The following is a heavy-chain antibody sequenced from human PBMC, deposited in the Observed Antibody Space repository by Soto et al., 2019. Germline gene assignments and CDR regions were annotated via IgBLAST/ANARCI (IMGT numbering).Heavy chain of an antibody. CDR1: GFIISSYG. Sequence: PGGSLRLSCAASGFIISSYGMHWVRQAPGKGLEWLAVISYDGSNKFYGDSVKGRFTISRDNSKNTLYLQVNSLRAEDTAVYYCVRDQLYYYDIFGRPLNGFDIWGQGTMVTVSS. J-gene: IGHJ3*02. V-gene: IGHV3-30*03. CDR2: ISYDGSNK. D-gene: IGHD3-22*01. CDR3: VRDQLYYYDIFGRPLNGFDI.